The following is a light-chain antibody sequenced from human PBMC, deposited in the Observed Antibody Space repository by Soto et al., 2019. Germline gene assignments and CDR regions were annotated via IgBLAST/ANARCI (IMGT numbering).Light chain of an antibody. V-gene: IGKV2-28*01. CDR2: LGS. CDR3: MQALQTPIT. CDR1: QSLLQSNGYNY. Sequence: DIVMTQSPLSLPVTPGEPASISCRSSQSLLQSNGYNYLDWYLQKPGQSPQLLISLGSNRASGVPDRFSGRGSGTDFTLQISRVEAEDVGVYYCMQALQTPITFGQGTRLEIK. J-gene: IGKJ5*01.